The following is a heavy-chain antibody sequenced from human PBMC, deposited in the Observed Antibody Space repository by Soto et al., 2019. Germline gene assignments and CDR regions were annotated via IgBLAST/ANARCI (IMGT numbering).Heavy chain of an antibody. CDR3: ARDLGYGSNSGAFDV. Sequence: QVQLVQSGAEVKKPGASVKVSCEASGYTFTNYYIHWVRQARGQGLEWMGWINPNRGGTNFAQKLKGRVAMTRDTSITTAYMELNRLTSDDTAVYYCARDLGYGSNSGAFDVWGQGTMITVSS. CDR2: INPNRGGT. D-gene: IGHD4-17*01. CDR1: GYTFTNYY. V-gene: IGHV1-2*02. J-gene: IGHJ3*01.